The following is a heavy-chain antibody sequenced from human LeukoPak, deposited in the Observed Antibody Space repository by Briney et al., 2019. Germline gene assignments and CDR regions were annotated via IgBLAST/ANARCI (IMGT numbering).Heavy chain of an antibody. J-gene: IGHJ4*02. Sequence: GGSLRPSCAASGFTFRNYAMSWVRQAPGKGLECVSVIYNGGSTYYADSVKGRFTISRDNSKNTLYLQMNSLRAEDTAVYYCARVLYSGGYYFDYWGQGTLVTVSS. CDR1: GFTFRNYA. D-gene: IGHD1-26*01. CDR2: IYNGGST. V-gene: IGHV3-66*01. CDR3: ARVLYSGGYYFDY.